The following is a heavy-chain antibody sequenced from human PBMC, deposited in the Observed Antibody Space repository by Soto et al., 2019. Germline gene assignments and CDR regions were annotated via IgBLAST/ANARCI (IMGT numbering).Heavy chain of an antibody. CDR3: ARVEYSGSYTDAFDI. V-gene: IGHV4-61*01. D-gene: IGHD1-26*01. Sequence: QVQLQESGPGLVKPSETLSLTCTVSGGSVSSGSYYWSWIRQPPGKGLEWIGYIYYSGSTNYNPSLKSRVTISVDTSKNQFSLKLSSVTAADTAVYYCARVEYSGSYTDAFDIWDQGTMVTVSS. CDR2: IYYSGST. J-gene: IGHJ3*02. CDR1: GGSVSSGSYY.